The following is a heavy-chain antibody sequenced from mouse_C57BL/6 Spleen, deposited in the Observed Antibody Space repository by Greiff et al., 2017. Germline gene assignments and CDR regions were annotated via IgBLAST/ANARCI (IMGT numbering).Heavy chain of an antibody. CDR1: GYTFTSYT. CDR2: INPSSGYT. D-gene: IGHD3-2*02. J-gene: IGHJ4*01. V-gene: IGHV1-4*01. Sequence: QVQLQQSGAELARPGASVKMSCKASGYTFTSYTMHWVKQRPGQGLEWIGYINPSSGYTKYNQKFKDKATLTADKSSSTAYMQLSSLTSEDSAVYYCARSDSSGLLAMDYWGQGTSVTVSS. CDR3: ARSDSSGLLAMDY.